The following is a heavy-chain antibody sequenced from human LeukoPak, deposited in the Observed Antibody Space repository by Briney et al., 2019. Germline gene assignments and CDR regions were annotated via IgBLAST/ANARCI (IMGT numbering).Heavy chain of an antibody. V-gene: IGHV5-51*01. Sequence: GESLKISCKSSGYSFTTYWIAWVRQMPGKGLEWMGIIYPGDSDTRYSPSFQGQVTISADKSISTAYLQWSSLKASDTAMYYCARNTIKMVRETDYYYYYYMDVWGKGTTVTVSS. J-gene: IGHJ6*03. CDR2: IYPGDSDT. CDR1: GYSFTTYW. CDR3: ARNTIKMVRETDYYYYYYMDV. D-gene: IGHD3-10*01.